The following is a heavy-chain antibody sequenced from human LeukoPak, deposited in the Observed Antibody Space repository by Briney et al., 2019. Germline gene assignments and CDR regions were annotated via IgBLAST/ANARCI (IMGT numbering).Heavy chain of an antibody. Sequence: GASVKVSCKASGYTFSGYYIHWVRQAPGQGLEWMGWINPKSGGTNSTQKFQGRVTMTRDTSISTAYMELSRLRSDDTAVYYCARALTGYYGMDVWGQGTTVTVSS. CDR1: GYTFSGYY. CDR2: INPKSGGT. J-gene: IGHJ6*02. D-gene: IGHD4/OR15-4a*01. V-gene: IGHV1-2*02. CDR3: ARALTGYYGMDV.